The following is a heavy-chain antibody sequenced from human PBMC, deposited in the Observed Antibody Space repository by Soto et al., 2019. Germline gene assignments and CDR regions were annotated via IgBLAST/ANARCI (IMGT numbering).Heavy chain of an antibody. Sequence: SETLSLTYTVSGGSISSSGYYWGWIRQPPGKGLEWIGSIYYSGSTYYNPSLKSRVTISVDTSKNQFSLKLSSVTAADTAVYYCARTKPDYYDSSGFIFQHWGQGTLVTVSS. D-gene: IGHD3-22*01. CDR1: GGSISSSGYY. V-gene: IGHV4-39*01. CDR2: IYYSGST. J-gene: IGHJ1*01. CDR3: ARTKPDYYDSSGFIFQH.